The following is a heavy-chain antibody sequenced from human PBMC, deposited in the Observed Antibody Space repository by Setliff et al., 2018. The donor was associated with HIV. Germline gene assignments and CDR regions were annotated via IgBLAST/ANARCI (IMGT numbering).Heavy chain of an antibody. Sequence: PSETLSLTCAFNGGSFSGYYWMWIRQSPGEGLEWIGEINHSVNTNYNPSLKSRVTMSGDTSKNQFSLNLTSVTAADTAVYFCARGLGRGSGTYYNPPGYWGPGTLVTVSS. J-gene: IGHJ4*02. CDR1: GGSFSGYY. CDR3: ARGLGRGSGTYYNPPGY. V-gene: IGHV4-34*01. D-gene: IGHD3-10*01. CDR2: INHSVNT.